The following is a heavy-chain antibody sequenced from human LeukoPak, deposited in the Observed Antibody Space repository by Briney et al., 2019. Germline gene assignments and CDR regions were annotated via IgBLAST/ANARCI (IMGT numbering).Heavy chain of an antibody. Sequence: GGSLRLSCAASGFTFDDYAMHWVRQAPGKGLEWVSFISGDGGSTYYADSVKGRFTISRDNSKNSLYLQMNSLRTEDTALYYCAKDMPYDFWSGYSTGHFDYWGQGTLVTVSS. CDR2: ISGDGGST. D-gene: IGHD3-3*01. J-gene: IGHJ4*02. CDR1: GFTFDDYA. CDR3: AKDMPYDFWSGYSTGHFDY. V-gene: IGHV3-43*02.